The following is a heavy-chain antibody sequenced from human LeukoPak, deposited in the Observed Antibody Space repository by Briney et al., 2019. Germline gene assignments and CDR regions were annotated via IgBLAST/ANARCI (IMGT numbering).Heavy chain of an antibody. D-gene: IGHD6-13*01. V-gene: IGHV3-11*04. CDR1: GFTFSDYY. CDR3: ARDFYSSSFFTPWFDP. J-gene: IGHJ5*02. Sequence: PGGSLRLSCAASGFTFSDYYMSWIRQAPGKGLEWVSYISSSGSTIYYADSVKGRFTISRDNVKNSLYLQMNSLRAEDTAVYYCARDFYSSSFFTPWFDPWGQGTLVTVSS. CDR2: ISSSGSTI.